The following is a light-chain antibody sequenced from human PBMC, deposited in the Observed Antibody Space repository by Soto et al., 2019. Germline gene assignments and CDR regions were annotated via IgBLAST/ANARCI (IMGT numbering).Light chain of an antibody. V-gene: IGKV3-20*01. CDR1: QSVSSSY. J-gene: IGKJ1*01. CDR2: GAS. CDR3: QQYGISPPWT. Sequence: EIVLTQSPGTLSVSPGERATISCRASQSVSSSYLAWYQQKPGQAPRLLIYGASNRATGIPDRFSGSGSGTDFTLTISRLEPEDFAVYYCQQYGISPPWTFGQGTKVDIK.